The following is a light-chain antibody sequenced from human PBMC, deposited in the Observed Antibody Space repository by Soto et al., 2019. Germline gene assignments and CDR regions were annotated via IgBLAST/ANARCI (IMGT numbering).Light chain of an antibody. CDR2: GGS. CDR3: QSFDRSLSGTV. CDR1: SSNIGAGYD. V-gene: IGLV1-40*01. Sequence: QSVLTQPPSVSGAPGQRVTISCTGSSSNIGAGYDVHWYQHQPGTAPKLLIYGGSSRPSGVPDRFSGSKSGTSVSLAITGLQAEDEADYYCQSFDRSLSGTVFGTGTKVTVL. J-gene: IGLJ1*01.